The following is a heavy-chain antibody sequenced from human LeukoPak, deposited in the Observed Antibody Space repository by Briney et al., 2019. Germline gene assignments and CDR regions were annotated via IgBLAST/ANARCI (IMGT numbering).Heavy chain of an antibody. CDR1: GYTFTNYD. Sequence: ASVKVSCETSGYTFTNYDINWVRQASGQGLEWMGWMNPNSGNTDYAQNFRGRVTFTRDTSTRTAYMELTSLRSEDTAVYYCARSRFGRGVDSDYWGQGTLVTASS. V-gene: IGHV1-8*03. J-gene: IGHJ4*02. D-gene: IGHD2-8*02. CDR3: ARSRFGRGVDSDY. CDR2: MNPNSGNT.